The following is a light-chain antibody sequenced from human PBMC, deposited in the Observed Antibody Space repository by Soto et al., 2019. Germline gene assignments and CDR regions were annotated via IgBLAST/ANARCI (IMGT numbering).Light chain of an antibody. CDR3: SSYASSHTVI. J-gene: IGLJ2*01. Sequence: QSALTQPASVSGSPGQSITISCTGTSSDVGGYNYVSWYQQHPGKAPKLMIYDVSNRPSGISYRFSGSKSGNTASLTISGLQAEDEADYYCSSYASSHTVILGGGTKLTVL. CDR1: SSDVGGYNY. CDR2: DVS. V-gene: IGLV2-14*03.